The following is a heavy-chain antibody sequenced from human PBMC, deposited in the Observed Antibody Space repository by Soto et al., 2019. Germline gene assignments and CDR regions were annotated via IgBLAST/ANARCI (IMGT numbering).Heavy chain of an antibody. V-gene: IGHV4-59*01. D-gene: IGHD3-22*01. CDR1: GGSISSYY. Sequence: PSETLSLTCTASGGSISSYYWSWIRQPPGKGLEWIGYIYYSGSTNYNPSLKSRVTISVDTSKNQFSLKLSSVTAADTAVYYCARNRGYDSSGYYPDFNWFDPWGQGTLVTAPQ. CDR3: ARNRGYDSSGYYPDFNWFDP. CDR2: IYYSGST. J-gene: IGHJ5*02.